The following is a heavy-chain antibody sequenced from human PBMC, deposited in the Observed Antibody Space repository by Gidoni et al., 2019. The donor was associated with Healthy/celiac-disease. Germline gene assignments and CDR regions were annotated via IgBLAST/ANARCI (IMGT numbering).Heavy chain of an antibody. Sequence: EVQLVESGGGLVQPGGSLRLSCAASGFPFSSYEMNWVRQAPGKGLEWVSYISSSGSTIYYADSVKGRFTISRDNAKNSLYLQMNSLRAEDTAVYYCARVGKGYNWNGLDYWGQGTLVTVSS. CDR1: GFPFSSYE. D-gene: IGHD1-20*01. J-gene: IGHJ4*02. CDR2: ISSSGSTI. CDR3: ARVGKGYNWNGLDY. V-gene: IGHV3-48*03.